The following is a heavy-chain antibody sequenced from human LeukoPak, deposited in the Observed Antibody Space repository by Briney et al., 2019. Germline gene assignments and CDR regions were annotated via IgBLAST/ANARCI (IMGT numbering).Heavy chain of an antibody. D-gene: IGHD3-9*01. J-gene: IGHJ4*02. CDR2: ISSSSSTI. CDR3: ARENRLYDILTGYYYYFDY. CDR1: GFTFSSYS. Sequence: PGGPLRLSCAASGFTFSSYSMNWVRQAPGKGLEWVSYISSSSSTIYYADSVKGRFTISRDNAKNSLYLQMNSLRAEDTAVYYCARENRLYDILTGYYYYFDYWGQGTLVTVSS. V-gene: IGHV3-48*01.